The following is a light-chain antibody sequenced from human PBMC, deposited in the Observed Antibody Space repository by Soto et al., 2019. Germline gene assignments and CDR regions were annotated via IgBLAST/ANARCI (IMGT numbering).Light chain of an antibody. V-gene: IGLV2-14*01. J-gene: IGLJ1*01. CDR2: EVS. CDR1: SSGVGGYNY. CDR3: SSYTSTTTPLV. Sequence: QSALTQPASVSGSPGQSITISCTGTSSGVGGYNYVSWYQQYPGKAPKLMIYEVSNRPSGVSDRFSGSKSDNTASLTISGLQAEDEADYYCSSYTSTTTPLVFGTGTKVTVL.